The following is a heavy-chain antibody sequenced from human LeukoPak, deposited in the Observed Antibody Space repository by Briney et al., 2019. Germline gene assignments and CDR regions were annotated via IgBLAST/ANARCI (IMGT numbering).Heavy chain of an antibody. J-gene: IGHJ5*02. Sequence: GGSLRLSCAASGFTFSTYAMSWARQAPGEGLKWVSTISGTGVTTHYADSVKGRFTISRDNSKNTLYLQMNSLRAEDTAIYYCAKDYSNSGWFDPWGQGTLVTVSS. V-gene: IGHV3-23*01. CDR2: ISGTGVTT. CDR1: GFTFSTYA. CDR3: AKDYSNSGWFDP. D-gene: IGHD2-21*01.